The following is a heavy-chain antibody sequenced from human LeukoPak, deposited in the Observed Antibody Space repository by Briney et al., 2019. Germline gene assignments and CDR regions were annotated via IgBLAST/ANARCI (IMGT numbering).Heavy chain of an antibody. D-gene: IGHD6-19*01. CDR1: GFIFSSYA. CDR3: AKTALAVAGIVPVESELDY. V-gene: IGHV3-23*01. Sequence: PGGSLRLSCAVSGFIFSSYAMSWVRLAPGKGLEWISVISGSGGRTDYADSVKGRFTISRDNSKNTLYLQMNSLRAEDTAVYYCAKTALAVAGIVPVESELDYWGQGTLVTVSS. J-gene: IGHJ4*02. CDR2: ISGSGGRT.